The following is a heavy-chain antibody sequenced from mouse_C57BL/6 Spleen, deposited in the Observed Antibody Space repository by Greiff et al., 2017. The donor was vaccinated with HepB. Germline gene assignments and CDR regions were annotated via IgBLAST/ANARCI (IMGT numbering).Heavy chain of an antibody. Sequence: DVHLVESGGGLVQPGGSLKLSCAASGFTFSDYGMAWVRQAPRKGPEWVAFISNLAYSIYYADTVTGRFTISRENAKNTLYLEMSSLRSEDTAMYYCARQGTGTWYFDVWGTGTTVTVSS. CDR2: ISNLAYSI. J-gene: IGHJ1*03. D-gene: IGHD4-1*01. CDR3: ARQGTGTWYFDV. V-gene: IGHV5-15*01. CDR1: GFTFSDYG.